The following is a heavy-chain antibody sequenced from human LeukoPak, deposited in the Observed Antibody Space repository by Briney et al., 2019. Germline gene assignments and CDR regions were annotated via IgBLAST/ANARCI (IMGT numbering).Heavy chain of an antibody. V-gene: IGHV4-39*07. CDR1: GGSITNSGYY. Sequence: SETLSLTCTVSGGSITNSGYYWGWVRQPPGKGLEWIASIYYTGSTYYNPSLKSRVTISLDASKKQFSLKLSSVTAADTAVYYCAKVTASGFFDYWGQGTLVTVSS. CDR2: IYYTGST. D-gene: IGHD2-21*02. CDR3: AKVTASGFFDY. J-gene: IGHJ4*02.